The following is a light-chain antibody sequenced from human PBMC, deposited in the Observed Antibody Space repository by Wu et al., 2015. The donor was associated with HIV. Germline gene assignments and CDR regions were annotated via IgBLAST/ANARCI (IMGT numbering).Light chain of an antibody. V-gene: IGKV3-20*01. CDR2: DTS. CDR1: QTVNANS. J-gene: IGKJ5*01. CDR3: QHYDRSSIT. Sequence: DIVLTQSPGTLSLSPGERATLSCRASQTVNANSLAWYQQRPGQAPRLLIYDTSSRAAGISDRFSGSGSGTDFILTISRLEPEDFAVFYCQHYDRSSITFGQGTRLEI.